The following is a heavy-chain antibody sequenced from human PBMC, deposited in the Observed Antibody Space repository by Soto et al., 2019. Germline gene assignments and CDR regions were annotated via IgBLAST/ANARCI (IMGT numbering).Heavy chain of an antibody. CDR1: GGSISSGGYY. CDR3: ARSITMVRGVIITEYYFDY. CDR2: IYYSGST. Sequence: SETLSLTCTVSGGSISSGGYYWSWIRQHPGKGLEWIGYIYYSGSTYYNPSLKSRVTISVDTSKNQFSLKLSSVTAADTAVYYCARSITMVRGVIITEYYFDYWGQGTLVTVSS. J-gene: IGHJ4*02. V-gene: IGHV4-31*03. D-gene: IGHD3-10*01.